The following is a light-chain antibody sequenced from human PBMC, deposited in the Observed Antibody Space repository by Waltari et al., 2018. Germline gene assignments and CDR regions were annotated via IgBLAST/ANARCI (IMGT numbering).Light chain of an antibody. V-gene: IGLV2-11*01. CDR2: DVS. CDR1: SSDIGGYNY. CDR3: SSYAGSNTFI. J-gene: IGLJ1*01. Sequence: QAALTQPPSVSGSPGQSVTISCTGTSSDIGGYNYVSWYQQHPGRAPKLMIYDVSKRPSGVSDRFSCSKSCNTASLTISRLQAEDEADYYCSSYAGSNTFIFGAGTRLTVL.